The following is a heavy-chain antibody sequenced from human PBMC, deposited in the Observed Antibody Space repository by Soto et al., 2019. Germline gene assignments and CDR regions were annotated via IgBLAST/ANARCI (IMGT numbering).Heavy chain of an antibody. CDR2: ISPYNGNT. Sequence: QVQLVQSGAEVKEPGASVKVSCKASGYTFTSYTISWVRQAPGQGLEWMGRISPYNGNTNYAQTLQGRVTMTTDTSTSIAYMELRSLRSDDTAVYYCARVVGALGHWFDPWGQGTLVTVSS. CDR3: ARVVGALGHWFDP. D-gene: IGHD1-26*01. CDR1: GYTFTSYT. V-gene: IGHV1-18*01. J-gene: IGHJ5*02.